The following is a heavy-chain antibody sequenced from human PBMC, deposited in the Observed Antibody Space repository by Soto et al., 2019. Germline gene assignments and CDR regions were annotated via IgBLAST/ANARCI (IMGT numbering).Heavy chain of an antibody. CDR3: ATRPLLRGAP. V-gene: IGHV3-53*01. CDR2: IWTSGST. CDR1: GFTFSSND. J-gene: IGHJ3*01. Sequence: EVQLVESGGGLIQPGGSLRLSCEASGFTFSSNDMNWVRQAPGKGLEWVSLIWTSGSTAYADSVKGRFTISRDNSKSALYLHMSRLRAGDTAVYYCATRPLLRGAPWGQGTIVNVSS. D-gene: IGHD3-16*01.